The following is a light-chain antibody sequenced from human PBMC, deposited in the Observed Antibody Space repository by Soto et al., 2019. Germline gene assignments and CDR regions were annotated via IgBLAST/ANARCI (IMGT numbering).Light chain of an antibody. CDR3: SSYTSSSLYV. CDR1: SSDVGGYSY. CDR2: DVS. J-gene: IGLJ1*01. Sequence: QSVLTQPASVSGSPGQSITISCTGTSSDVGGYSYVSWYQQLPGKAPKLMIYDVSDRPSGVSNRFSGSKSGNTASLTISGLQAEDEADYYCSSYTSSSLYVFGTGNKVTVL. V-gene: IGLV2-14*01.